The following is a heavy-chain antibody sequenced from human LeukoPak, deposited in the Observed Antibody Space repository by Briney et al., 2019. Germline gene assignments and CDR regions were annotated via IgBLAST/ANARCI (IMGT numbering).Heavy chain of an antibody. J-gene: IGHJ4*02. CDR2: IWYDASNK. V-gene: IGHV3-33*01. CDR1: GFTFSSYG. Sequence: GGSLRLSCAASGFTFSSYGMHWVRQAPGKGLEWVAVIWYDASNKYYADSVKGRFTISRDNSKNTLYLQMNSLRAEDTAVYYCARVHYYGSGSYYNYFDYWGQGTLVTVSS. CDR3: ARVHYYGSGSYYNYFDY. D-gene: IGHD3-10*01.